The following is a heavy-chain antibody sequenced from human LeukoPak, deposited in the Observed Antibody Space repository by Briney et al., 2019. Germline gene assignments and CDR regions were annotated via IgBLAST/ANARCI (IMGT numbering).Heavy chain of an antibody. D-gene: IGHD6-19*01. V-gene: IGHV3-74*01. CDR2: VNGDGSST. CDR1: GFTFSTYW. Sequence: PGGSLRLSCAASGFTFSTYWMHWVRQAPGKGLVWVSRVNGDGSSTNYADSVKGRFTISRDNAKNTLYLQMNSLRAEDTAVYYCAKVAVAGTISLFDYWGQGTLVTVSS. CDR3: AKVAVAGTISLFDY. J-gene: IGHJ4*02.